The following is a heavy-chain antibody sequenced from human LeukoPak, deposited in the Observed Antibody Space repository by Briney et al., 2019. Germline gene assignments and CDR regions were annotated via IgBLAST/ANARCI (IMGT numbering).Heavy chain of an antibody. J-gene: IGHJ4*02. Sequence: GGSLRLSCAVSGITLSNYGMSWVRQAPGKGLEWVAGISGSGGGTNYADSVKGRFTISRDNSRNTLYSQMNSLRAEDTAAYFCAKRGVVIRVILVGFHKEAYYFDSWGRGALVTVSS. CDR2: ISGSGGGT. V-gene: IGHV3-23*01. D-gene: IGHD3-22*01. CDR1: GITLSNYG. CDR3: AKRGVVIRVILVGFHKEAYYFDS.